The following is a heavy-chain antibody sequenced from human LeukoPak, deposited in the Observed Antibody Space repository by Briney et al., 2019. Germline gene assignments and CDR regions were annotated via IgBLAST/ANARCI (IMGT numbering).Heavy chain of an antibody. V-gene: IGHV4-39*07. CDR1: GGSISSSLYH. Sequence: SETLSLTCAVSGGSISSSLYHWGWIRQPPGKGLEWIGNIYYTGNTNYSPSLKSRLTISIDTSRSQFSLKLTSVTAADTAVYYCARRGGDFHTGIVFDNWGQGSLVTVSS. CDR3: ARRGGDFHTGIVFDN. J-gene: IGHJ4*02. D-gene: IGHD1-14*01. CDR2: IYYTGNT.